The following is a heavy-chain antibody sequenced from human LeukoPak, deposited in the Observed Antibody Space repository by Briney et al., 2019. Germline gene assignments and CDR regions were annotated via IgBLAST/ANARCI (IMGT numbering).Heavy chain of an antibody. CDR1: GFTVSSNY. CDR3: ARDGGIAAAGTPTNWFDP. Sequence: PGGSLRLSCAASGFTVSSNYMSWVRQAPGKGLEWVSVIYSGGSTYYADSVKGRFTISRDNSKNTLYLQMGSLRAEDMAVYYCARDGGIAAAGTPTNWFDPWGQGTLVTVSS. CDR2: IYSGGST. D-gene: IGHD6-13*01. V-gene: IGHV3-66*01. J-gene: IGHJ5*02.